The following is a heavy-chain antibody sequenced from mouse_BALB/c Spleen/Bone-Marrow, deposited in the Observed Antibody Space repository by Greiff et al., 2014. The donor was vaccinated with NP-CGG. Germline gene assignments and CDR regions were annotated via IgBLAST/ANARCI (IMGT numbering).Heavy chain of an antibody. V-gene: IGHV14-3*02. Sequence: EVKLVESGAELVKPGASVKLSCTASGFNVKDTYIHWVKQRPEKGLEWIGRIDHANGNTKYDPKFKGKANITADASSKTAYLQLSSLTSEDTAVYYCASYVYGYYFDYWGQGTTLTVSS. CDR1: GFNVKDTY. J-gene: IGHJ2*01. D-gene: IGHD2-2*01. CDR3: ASYVYGYYFDY. CDR2: IDHANGNT.